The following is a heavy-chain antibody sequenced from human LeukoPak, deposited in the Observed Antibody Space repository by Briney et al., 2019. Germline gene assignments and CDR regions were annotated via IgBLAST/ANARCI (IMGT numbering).Heavy chain of an antibody. Sequence: GGSLGLSCAASEFTFSSYNMNWVRQAPGKGLEWVSSISSSSKYIYYADSVKGRFTISRDNSKNTLYLQMNSLRAEDTAVYYCARDGDIVATIAEIYYYYGMDVWGQGTTVTVSS. CDR2: ISSSSKYI. CDR1: EFTFSSYN. V-gene: IGHV3-21*01. D-gene: IGHD5-12*01. J-gene: IGHJ6*02. CDR3: ARDGDIVATIAEIYYYYGMDV.